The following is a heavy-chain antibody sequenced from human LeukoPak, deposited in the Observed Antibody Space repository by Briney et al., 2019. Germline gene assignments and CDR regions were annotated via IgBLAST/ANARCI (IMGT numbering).Heavy chain of an antibody. J-gene: IGHJ4*02. V-gene: IGHV4-59*01. Sequence: SETLSLTCTVSGGSISSYYWSWIRQPPGKGLEWIGYIYYSGSTNYNPSLKSRVTTSVDTSKNQFFLKLSSVTAADTAVYYCAREGSRGIDYWGQGTLVTVSS. D-gene: IGHD6-13*01. CDR3: AREGSRGIDY. CDR1: GGSISSYY. CDR2: IYYSGST.